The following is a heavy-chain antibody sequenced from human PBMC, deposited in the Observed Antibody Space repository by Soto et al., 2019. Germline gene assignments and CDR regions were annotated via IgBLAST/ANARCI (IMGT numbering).Heavy chain of an antibody. J-gene: IGHJ4*02. CDR3: ASDPMRYPTYFDY. CDR1: GGSISSGGYY. Sequence: QVQLQESGPGLVRPSQTLSLTCTVSGGSISSGGYYWSWVRQHPGKGLEWIGYIYHSGTTYYNPSLKSRVIISVDTSKNQFSLKLSSVTAADTAVYYCASDPMRYPTYFDYWGRGTLVTVSS. D-gene: IGHD1-1*01. CDR2: IYHSGTT. V-gene: IGHV4-31*03.